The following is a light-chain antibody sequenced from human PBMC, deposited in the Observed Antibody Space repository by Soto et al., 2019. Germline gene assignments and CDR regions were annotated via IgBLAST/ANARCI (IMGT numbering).Light chain of an antibody. V-gene: IGKV1-5*03. CDR3: QHYNSYSEA. J-gene: IGKJ1*01. CDR2: KAS. CDR1: QSISVW. Sequence: IQMTQSPSTLSASVGDRVTITCRASQSISVWLAWYQQKAGKAPNLLIYKASRLESGVPSRFSGSGSGTEITLTISSLQPDDFATYYCQHYNSYSEAFGQGTKVDNK.